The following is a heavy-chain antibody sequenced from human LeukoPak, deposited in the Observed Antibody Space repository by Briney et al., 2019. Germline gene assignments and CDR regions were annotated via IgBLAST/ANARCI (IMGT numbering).Heavy chain of an antibody. V-gene: IGHV3-7*01. Sequence: GGSLRLSCAASGFTFSSHLMTWVRQAPGKGLEWVANIYQDGREKYYAVSVKGRFTISRDNAKNSLFLQMDGLRAEDTAVYYCAGERPSSSWYDYWGQGTLVTVSS. CDR3: AGERPSSSWYDY. CDR2: IYQDGREK. D-gene: IGHD6-13*01. J-gene: IGHJ4*02. CDR1: GFTFSSHL.